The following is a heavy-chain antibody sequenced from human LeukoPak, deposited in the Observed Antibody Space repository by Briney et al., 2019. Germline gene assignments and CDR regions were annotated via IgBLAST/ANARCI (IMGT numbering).Heavy chain of an antibody. V-gene: IGHV4-30-4*01. J-gene: IGHJ5*02. CDR2: IYYSGST. CDR1: GGSISSGDYY. CDR3: ARATMIVLEGSWFDP. Sequence: SETLSLTCTVSGGSISSGDYYWSWIRQPPGKGLEWIGYIYYSGSTYYNPSLKSRVTISVDTSKNQFSLKLSSVTAADTAVYYCARATMIVLEGSWFDPWGQGTLVTVSS. D-gene: IGHD3-22*01.